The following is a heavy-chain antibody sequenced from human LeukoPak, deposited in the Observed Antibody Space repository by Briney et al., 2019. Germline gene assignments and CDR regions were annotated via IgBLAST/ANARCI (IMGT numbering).Heavy chain of an antibody. CDR2: ITSDGRSI. Sequence: GGSLRLSCVASGFTFSDYYMSWIRQAPGKGLEWLSYITSDGRSIYYGGSVRGRITISKDNAKNSLYLQIDSLRAEDTAVYYCARDLDVATAADYNYGLDVWGQGTTVTVSS. J-gene: IGHJ6*02. CDR1: GFTFSDYY. V-gene: IGHV3-11*01. D-gene: IGHD6-13*01. CDR3: ARDLDVATAADYNYGLDV.